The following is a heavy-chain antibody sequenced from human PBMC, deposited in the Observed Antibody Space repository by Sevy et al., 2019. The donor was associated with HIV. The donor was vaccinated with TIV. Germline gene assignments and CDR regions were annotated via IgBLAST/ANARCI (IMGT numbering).Heavy chain of an antibody. V-gene: IGHV3-30*18. Sequence: GGSQRLSCAAAGFTFSRYGMHWARQAPGKGLEWVAVISNDGSDKEYADSVKGRFTVSRDNSKDTVYLQRNSLRPEDTAVYYCANSRGRYEGSSWLYYYYLMDVWGQGTTVTVSS. D-gene: IGHD6-13*01. CDR2: ISNDGSDK. CDR3: ANSRGRYEGSSWLYYYYLMDV. J-gene: IGHJ6*02. CDR1: GFTFSRYG.